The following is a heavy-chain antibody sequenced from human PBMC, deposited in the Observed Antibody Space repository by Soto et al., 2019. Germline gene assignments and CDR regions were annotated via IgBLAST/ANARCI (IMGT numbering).Heavy chain of an antibody. CDR3: ARGRHYYDSSGYSQADY. V-gene: IGHV3-30-3*01. CDR2: ISYDGSNK. J-gene: IGHJ4*02. D-gene: IGHD3-22*01. CDR1: GFTFSSYA. Sequence: PGGSLRLSCAASGFTFSSYAMHWVRQAPGKGLEWVAVISYDGSNKYYADSVKGRFTISRDNSKNTLYLQMNSLRAEDTAVYYCARGRHYYDSSGYSQADYWGQGTLVTVSS.